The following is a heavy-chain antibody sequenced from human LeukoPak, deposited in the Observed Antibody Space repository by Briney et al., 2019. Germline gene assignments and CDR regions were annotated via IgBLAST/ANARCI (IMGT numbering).Heavy chain of an antibody. J-gene: IGHJ5*02. V-gene: IGHV4-59*08. D-gene: IGHD2-21*02. Sequence: SETLSLTCTVSGGSMTGYYWAWIRQPPGKRLEWTGYVHSSGGTKYNPSLKSRVTVSIDMSRNHFSLNVRSVTAADTATYYCTKLSDCGDDCYDRPHWFDPWGQGRLVTVSS. CDR3: TKLSDCGDDCYDRPHWFDP. CDR1: GGSMTGYY. CDR2: VHSSGGT.